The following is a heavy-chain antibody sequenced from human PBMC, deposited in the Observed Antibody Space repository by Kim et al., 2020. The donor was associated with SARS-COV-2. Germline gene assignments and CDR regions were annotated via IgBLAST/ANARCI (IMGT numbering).Heavy chain of an antibody. V-gene: IGHV1-18*01. CDR3: ARDFPGSQGDY. Sequence: TNYAQKLQGRVTMTTDTSTSTAYMELRSLRSDDTAVYYCARDFPGSQGDYWGQGTLVTVSS. CDR2: T. J-gene: IGHJ4*02. D-gene: IGHD6-13*01.